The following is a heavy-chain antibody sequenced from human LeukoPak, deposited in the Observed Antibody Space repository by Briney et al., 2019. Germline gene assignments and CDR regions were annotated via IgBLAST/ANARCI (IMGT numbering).Heavy chain of an antibody. CDR1: GFPFSGYW. CDR3: SRSLDY. CDR2: INQDGSTQ. Sequence: GGSLRLSCATSGFPFSGYWMDWVRQAPGKGMEWVANINQDGSTQYYAASVKGRFTISRDNAKSSLYLQMNILRAEDTAVYYCSRSLDYLGQGALVTVSS. J-gene: IGHJ4*02. V-gene: IGHV3-7*01.